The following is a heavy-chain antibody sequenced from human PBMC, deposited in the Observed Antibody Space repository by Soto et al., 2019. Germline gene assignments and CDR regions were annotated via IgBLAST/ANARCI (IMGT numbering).Heavy chain of an antibody. CDR3: ARCRYTGTYSGRFLDD. J-gene: IGHJ4*02. Sequence: LRRSCRASGCTLSSTYLTSVRQAPGQGLEWVAILYTGTDTVYSDSVKGRFTISRASSKNTIYLQMNTLRAEDTAMYFCARCRYTGTYSGRFLDDWGQGSLVTVSS. D-gene: IGHD1-26*01. CDR2: LYTGTDT. CDR1: GCTLSSTY. V-gene: IGHV3-53*01.